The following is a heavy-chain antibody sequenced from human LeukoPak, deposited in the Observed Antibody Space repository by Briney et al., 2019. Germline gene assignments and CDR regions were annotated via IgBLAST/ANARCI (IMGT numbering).Heavy chain of an antibody. CDR1: GFTVSSNY. D-gene: IGHD6-19*01. J-gene: IGHJ4*02. V-gene: IGHV3-53*01. CDR3: ARYPSSGWYYFDY. Sequence: PGGSLRLSCAASGFTVSSNYMSWVRQAPGKGLEWVSVIYSGGSTYYADSVKGRFTISRDNSKNTLYLQMNSLRAEDTAVYYCARYPSSGWYYFDYWGQGTLVTASS. CDR2: IYSGGST.